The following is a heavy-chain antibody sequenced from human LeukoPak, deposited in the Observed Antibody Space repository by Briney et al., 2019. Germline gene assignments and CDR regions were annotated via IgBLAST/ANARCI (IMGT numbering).Heavy chain of an antibody. CDR2: ISGRGGTT. V-gene: IGHV3-23*01. Sequence: GGSLRLSCAASGFTFGTYAMSWVRQAPGKGLEWVSAISGRGGTTYYADSVKGRFTISRDNSKNTLYLQMNSLRADDTAVYYCAKAYNTGWPRVWFDPWGQGTLVTVSS. D-gene: IGHD6-19*01. CDR1: GFTFGTYA. CDR3: AKAYNTGWPRVWFDP. J-gene: IGHJ5*02.